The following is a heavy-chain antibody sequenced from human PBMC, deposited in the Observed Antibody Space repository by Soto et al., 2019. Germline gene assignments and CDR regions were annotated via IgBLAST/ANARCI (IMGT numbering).Heavy chain of an antibody. D-gene: IGHD6-19*01. V-gene: IGHV3-23*01. J-gene: IGHJ4*02. CDR2: MSTSGGST. Sequence: EVQLLESGGGLVQPGGSLRLSCAASGFTFSSYAMGWVRQAPGKGLEWVSSMSTSGGSTYYAESVKGRFTISRDNSKNTLYLQMNRLRAEDTAVYYCAKVAVASTWWVPGAFDYWGQGTLVTVSS. CDR3: AKVAVASTWWVPGAFDY. CDR1: GFTFSSYA.